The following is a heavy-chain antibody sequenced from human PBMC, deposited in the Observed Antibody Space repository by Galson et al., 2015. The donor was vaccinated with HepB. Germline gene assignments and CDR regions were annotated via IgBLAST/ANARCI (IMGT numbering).Heavy chain of an antibody. D-gene: IGHD3-10*01. J-gene: IGHJ4*02. V-gene: IGHV3-7*03. CDR1: GFTFSNYW. Sequence: SLRLSCATSGFTFSNYWMTWVRQAPGKGLEWMASISQDGSKTFYVDSVEGRFTISRDNAKNSLYLQMNSLRVADRAVYYCADPPSGFWGQGTPVTVSS. CDR2: ISQDGSKT. CDR3: ADPPSGF.